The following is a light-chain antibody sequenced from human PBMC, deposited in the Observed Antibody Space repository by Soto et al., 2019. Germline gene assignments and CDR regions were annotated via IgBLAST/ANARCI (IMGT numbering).Light chain of an antibody. J-gene: IGKJ1*01. Sequence: DIQLTQSPSFLSASVGDRVTITCRDSQGISSYLAWYQQKPGKAPKLLIYAASTLQSGVPSRFSGSGSGTAFTLTISSLQPEDFATYYCQQLNSYPWTFGQGTKVEIK. V-gene: IGKV1-9*01. CDR3: QQLNSYPWT. CDR2: AAS. CDR1: QGISSY.